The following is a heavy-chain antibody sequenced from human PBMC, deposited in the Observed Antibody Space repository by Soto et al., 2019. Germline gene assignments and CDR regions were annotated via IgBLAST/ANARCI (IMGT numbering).Heavy chain of an antibody. CDR3: AAVFVGYCSSTSCYLGGYGMDV. J-gene: IGHJ6*04. CDR1: GFTFTSSA. D-gene: IGHD2-2*01. V-gene: IGHV1-58*01. Sequence: SVKVSCKASGFTFTSSAVQWVRQARGQRLEWIGWIVVGSGNTNYAQKFQERVTITRDMSTSTAYMELSSLRSEDTAVYYCAAVFVGYCSSTSCYLGGYGMDVWGKGTTVTVSS. CDR2: IVVGSGNT.